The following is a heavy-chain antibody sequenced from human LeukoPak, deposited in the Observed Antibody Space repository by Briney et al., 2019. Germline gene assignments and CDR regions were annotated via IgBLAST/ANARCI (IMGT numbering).Heavy chain of an antibody. CDR3: ARDPDIVVVPAAPYYFDY. Sequence: PGGSLRLSCAASGFTFSSYAMSWVRQAPGKGLERVSSISSSSSYIYYADSVKGRFTISRDNAKNSLYLQMNSLRAEDTAVYYCARDPDIVVVPAAPYYFDYWGQGTLVTVPS. V-gene: IGHV3-21*01. J-gene: IGHJ4*02. CDR2: ISSSSSYI. D-gene: IGHD2-2*01. CDR1: GFTFSSYA.